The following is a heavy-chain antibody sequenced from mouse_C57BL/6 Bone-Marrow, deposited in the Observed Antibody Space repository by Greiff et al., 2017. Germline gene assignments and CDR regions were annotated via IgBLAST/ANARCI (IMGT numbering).Heavy chain of an antibody. V-gene: IGHV5-17*01. CDR3: ARSHYYGSRDFDY. Sequence: EVKLVESGGGLVKPGGSLKLSCAASGFTFSDYGMHWVRQAPEKGLEWVAYISSGSSTIYYADTVKGRFTISRDNAKNTLFLQMTSLRSEDTAMYYCARSHYYGSRDFDYWGQGTTLTVSS. CDR1: GFTFSDYG. CDR2: ISSGSSTI. J-gene: IGHJ2*01. D-gene: IGHD1-1*01.